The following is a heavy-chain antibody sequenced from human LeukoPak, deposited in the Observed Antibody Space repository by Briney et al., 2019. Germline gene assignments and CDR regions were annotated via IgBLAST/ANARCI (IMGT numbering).Heavy chain of an antibody. J-gene: IGHJ6*03. CDR1: GGSISTYY. CDR2: IDASGNP. Sequence: PSETLSLTCSVSGGSISTYYWSWIRQPPGKGLEWIGRIDASGNPNYNPSLRSRLTTSVDTSKNQFSLNLRFVTAADTAVFYCARGFEYSTSSRLGYYYFYMDVWGIGTTVTVSS. V-gene: IGHV4-4*07. CDR3: ARGFEYSTSSRLGYYYFYMDV. D-gene: IGHD6-6*01.